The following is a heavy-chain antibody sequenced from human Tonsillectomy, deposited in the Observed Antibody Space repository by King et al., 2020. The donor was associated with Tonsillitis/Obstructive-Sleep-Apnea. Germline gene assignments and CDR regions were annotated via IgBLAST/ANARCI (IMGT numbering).Heavy chain of an antibody. J-gene: IGHJ4*02. D-gene: IGHD3-16*01. CDR3: ARDGKVWGRSPFDY. V-gene: IGHV3-30*03. Sequence: VQLVESGGGVVQPGRSLRLSCAASGFTFSSYVMHWVRQAPGKGLEWVAVISFDGSNKYYADSVKGRFTISRDNSKNTLYLQMNSRRAEDTAVYYCARDGKVWGRSPFDYWGQGTLVTVSS. CDR2: ISFDGSNK. CDR1: GFTFSSYV.